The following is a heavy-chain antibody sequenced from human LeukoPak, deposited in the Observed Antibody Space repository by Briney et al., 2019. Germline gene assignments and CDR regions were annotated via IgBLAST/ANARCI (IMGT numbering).Heavy chain of an antibody. CDR1: GGSFSGYY. Sequence: PSETLSLTCAVYGGSFSGYYWSWIRQPPGKGLEWIGEINHSGSTNYNPSLKSRVTISVDTSKNQFSLKLSSVTAADTAVYYCARGPVDYYDSGSLDYWGQGTLVTVSS. V-gene: IGHV4-34*01. CDR3: ARGPVDYYDSGSLDY. D-gene: IGHD3-10*01. J-gene: IGHJ4*02. CDR2: INHSGST.